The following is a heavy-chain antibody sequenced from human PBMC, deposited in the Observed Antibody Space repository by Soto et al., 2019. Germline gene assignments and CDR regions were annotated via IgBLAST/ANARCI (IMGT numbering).Heavy chain of an antibody. CDR3: ARTGPYYDILTAQHFDY. CDR2: ISYSGST. CDR1: GGSISGYY. J-gene: IGHJ4*02. D-gene: IGHD3-9*01. Sequence: PSETLSLTCTVSGGSISGYYWSWIRQHPGTGLEWIGYISYSGSTYYNPSLKSRVTISVDTSKNQFALKLSSVTAADTAVYYCARTGPYYDILTAQHFDYWGQGTLVTVSS. V-gene: IGHV4-59*08.